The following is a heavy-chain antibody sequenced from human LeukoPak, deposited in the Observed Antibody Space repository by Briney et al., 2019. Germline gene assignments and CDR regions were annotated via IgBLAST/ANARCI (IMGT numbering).Heavy chain of an antibody. V-gene: IGHV3-23*01. D-gene: IGHD4/OR15-4a*01. CDR1: GFTFSSYA. CDR2: ISGSGGST. J-gene: IGHJ3*02. Sequence: GGSLRLSCAASGFTFSSYAMSWVRQAPGKGLEWVSAISGSGGSTYYADTVKGRFTISRDNSKNTLYLQMKSLRAEDTAVYYSAKSLRVTVVTPEGDAFDIWGQGTMVTASS. CDR3: AKSLRVTVVTPEGDAFDI.